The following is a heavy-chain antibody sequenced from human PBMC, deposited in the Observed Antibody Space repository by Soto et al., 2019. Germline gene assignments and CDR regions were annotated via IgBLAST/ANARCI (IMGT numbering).Heavy chain of an antibody. CDR1: GFSISTYHTG. CDR2: IYWDDDK. D-gene: IGHD4-17*01. Sequence: QITLKESGPTLVRPAQTLTLTCDFSGFSISTYHTGVAWIRQPPGKALEWLALIYWDDDKRYSPSLKDRLAISKGTSSNQVVLTITNVDPGVTATYFCAHAGDYDLLTFDHWGPGTLVTVSS. J-gene: IGHJ4*02. CDR3: AHAGDYDLLTFDH. V-gene: IGHV2-5*02.